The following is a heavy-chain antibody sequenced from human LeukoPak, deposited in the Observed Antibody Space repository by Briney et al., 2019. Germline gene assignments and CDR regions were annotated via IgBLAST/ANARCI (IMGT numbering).Heavy chain of an antibody. V-gene: IGHV4-34*01. D-gene: IGHD6-6*01. CDR2: INHSGST. Sequence: PSETLSLTCAVYGGSFSGYYWSWIRQPPGKGLEWIGEINHSGSTNYNPSLKSRVTISVDTSKNQFSLKLSSVTAADTAVYYCAGLIAARRYFDYWGQGTLVTVSS. J-gene: IGHJ4*02. CDR1: GGSFSGYY. CDR3: AGLIAARRYFDY.